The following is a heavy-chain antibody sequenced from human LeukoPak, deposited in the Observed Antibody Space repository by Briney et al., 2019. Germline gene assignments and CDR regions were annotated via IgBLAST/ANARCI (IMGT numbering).Heavy chain of an antibody. V-gene: IGHV5-51*01. CDR1: GYSSTTYW. J-gene: IGHJ3*02. Sequence: SLKFSSACFGYSSTTYWIGWVRQMPAKGLEWMWISYHSDSKTRYSTSFHSQVTISADTYITTSYLQWSSLTAAHTAMYECGRARTVIIDDAFDMWGQGTMVTVSS. CDR2: SYHSDSKT. CDR3: GRARTVIIDDAFDM. D-gene: IGHD4-23*01.